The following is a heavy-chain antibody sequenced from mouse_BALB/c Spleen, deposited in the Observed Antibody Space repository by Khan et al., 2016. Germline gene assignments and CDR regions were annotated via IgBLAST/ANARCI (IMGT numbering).Heavy chain of an antibody. J-gene: IGHJ4*01. CDR1: GFTFSDYY. CDR3: ARDWPYAMDY. CDR2: ISDGGDYT. Sequence: EVELVESGGGLVKPGGSLKLSCAASGFTFSDYYMYWIRQTPEKRLEWVATISDGGDYTYYPDSVKGRFTISRDNAKNNLYLQMSSLKSEDTAMDYFARDWPYAMDYWGQGTSVTVSS. V-gene: IGHV5-4*02.